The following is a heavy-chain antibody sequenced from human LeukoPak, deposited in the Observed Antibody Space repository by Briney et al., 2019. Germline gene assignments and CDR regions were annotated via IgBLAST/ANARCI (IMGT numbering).Heavy chain of an antibody. J-gene: IGHJ4*02. D-gene: IGHD5-18*01. CDR2: ISVYNGNT. CDR3: ARDVVPLGQLWPQTFDY. CDR1: GYTFISYG. Sequence: VASVKVSCKASGYTFISYGISWVRQAPGQGLEWMGWISVYNGNTNYEQKLQGRVTMTTDTSTSTAYMELRSLRPDDTAVYYCARDVVPLGQLWPQTFDYWGQGTLVTVSS. V-gene: IGHV1-18*01.